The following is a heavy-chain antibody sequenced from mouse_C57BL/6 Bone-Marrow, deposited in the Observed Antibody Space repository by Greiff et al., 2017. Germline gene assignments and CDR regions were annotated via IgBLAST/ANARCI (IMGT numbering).Heavy chain of an antibody. V-gene: IGHV5-6*01. CDR1: GFTFSSYG. CDR2: ISSGGSYT. CDR3: ARHWVYAMDY. Sequence: EVQLQQSGGDLVKPGGSLKLSCAASGFTFSSYGMSWVRQTPDKRLEWVATISSGGSYTYYPDSVKGRFTISRDNAKNTLYLQMSSLKSEDTAMYYCARHWVYAMDYWGQGTSVTVSS. D-gene: IGHD4-1*01. J-gene: IGHJ4*01.